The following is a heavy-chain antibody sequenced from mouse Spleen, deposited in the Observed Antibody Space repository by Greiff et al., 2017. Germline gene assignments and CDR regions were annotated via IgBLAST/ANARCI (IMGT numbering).Heavy chain of an antibody. Sequence: EVMLVESEGGLVQPGSSMKLSCTASGFTFSDYYMAWVRQVPEKGLEWVANINYDGSSTYYLDSLKSRFIISRDNAKNILYLQMSSLKSEDTATYYCARDLLKGAMDYWGQGTSVTVSS. CDR2: INYDGSST. CDR1: GFTFSDYY. CDR3: ARDLLKGAMDY. D-gene: IGHD2-1*01. J-gene: IGHJ4*01. V-gene: IGHV5-16*01.